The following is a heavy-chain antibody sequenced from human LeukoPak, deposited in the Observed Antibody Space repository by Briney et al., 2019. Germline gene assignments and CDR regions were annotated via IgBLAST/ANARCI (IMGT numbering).Heavy chain of an antibody. V-gene: IGHV1-69*13. Sequence: ASVKVSCKASGGTFSSYAISWVRQAPGQGLEWMGGIIPIFGTANYAQKFQGRVTITADESTSTAYMELSSLRSEDTAVYYCARVGRHDYSRGDAFDIWGQGTMVTVSS. CDR2: IIPIFGTA. D-gene: IGHD4-11*01. CDR3: ARVGRHDYSRGDAFDI. CDR1: GGTFSSYA. J-gene: IGHJ3*02.